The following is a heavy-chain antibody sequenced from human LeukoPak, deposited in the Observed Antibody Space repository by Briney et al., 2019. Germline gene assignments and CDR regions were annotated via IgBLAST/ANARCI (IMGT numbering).Heavy chain of an antibody. CDR2: ISGSGGST. Sequence: GGSLRLSCAASGFTFSSYGMSWVRQAPGKGLEWVSAISGSGGSTYYADSVKGRFTISRDNSKNTLYLQMNSLRAEDTAVYYCAKDSLRYFDWLSYAPYYFDSWGQGTLVTVSS. V-gene: IGHV3-23*01. CDR1: GFTFSSYG. J-gene: IGHJ4*02. CDR3: AKDSLRYFDWLSYAPYYFDS. D-gene: IGHD3-9*01.